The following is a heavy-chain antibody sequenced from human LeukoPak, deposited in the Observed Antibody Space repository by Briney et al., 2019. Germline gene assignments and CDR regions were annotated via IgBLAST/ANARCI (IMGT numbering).Heavy chain of an antibody. CDR3: VGCSGGTCSDFDY. V-gene: IGHV3-48*04. CDR2: ISSSSSTI. D-gene: IGHD2-15*01. J-gene: IGHJ4*02. CDR1: GFTFSSYS. Sequence: GGPLRLSCAASGFTFSSYSMNWVRQAPGKGLEWVSYISSSSSTIYYADSVKGRFTISRDNAKNSLYLQMNSLKAEDTAVYYCVGCSGGTCSDFDYWGRGTLVTVSS.